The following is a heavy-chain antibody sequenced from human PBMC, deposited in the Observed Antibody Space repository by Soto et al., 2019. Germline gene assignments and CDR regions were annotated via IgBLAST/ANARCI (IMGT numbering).Heavy chain of an antibody. J-gene: IGHJ5*02. CDR1: DDSISSSSYY. CDR2: IYYSGRT. V-gene: IGHV4-39*01. CDR3: ATRITVFALLIPPFDP. D-gene: IGHD3-3*01. Sequence: SETLSLTCSVSDDSISSSSYYWGWVRQPPGKGLEWIGSIYYSGRTYYTPSLKSRVTISIDTSKKQFSLQLSSVTAADTAVYYCATRITVFALLIPPFDPWGQGTQVTVSS.